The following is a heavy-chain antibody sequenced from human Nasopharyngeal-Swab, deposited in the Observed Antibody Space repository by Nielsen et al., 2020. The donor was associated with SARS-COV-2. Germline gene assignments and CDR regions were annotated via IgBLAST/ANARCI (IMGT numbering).Heavy chain of an antibody. CDR1: GSTFSSYA. Sequence: GGPLRPSFAAPGSTFSSYAMHWVRQAPGKGLEWVAVISYDGSNKYYADSVKGRFTISRDNSKNTLYLQMNSLRAEDTAVYYCARYDYDSSGYFVLVYYYYMDVWGKGTTVTVSS. D-gene: IGHD3-22*01. J-gene: IGHJ6*03. V-gene: IGHV3-30-3*01. CDR2: ISYDGSNK. CDR3: ARYDYDSSGYFVLVYYYYMDV.